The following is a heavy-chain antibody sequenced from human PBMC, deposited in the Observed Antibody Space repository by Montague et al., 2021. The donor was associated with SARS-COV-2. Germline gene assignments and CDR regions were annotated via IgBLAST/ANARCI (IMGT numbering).Heavy chain of an antibody. CDR3: ARYRRDGSYFLDY. D-gene: IGHD5-24*01. J-gene: IGHJ4*02. CDR1: GGSIDSSSYH. V-gene: IGHV4-39*01. Sequence: SETLSLTCTVSGGSIDSSSYHWDWIRQSPGKGLEWIGSIYYSGSTSYYNPSLKSRVTISADTSKNQFSLKLTSVTAADTAVYYWARYRRDGSYFLDYWGQGTLVTVSS. CDR2: IYYSGSTS.